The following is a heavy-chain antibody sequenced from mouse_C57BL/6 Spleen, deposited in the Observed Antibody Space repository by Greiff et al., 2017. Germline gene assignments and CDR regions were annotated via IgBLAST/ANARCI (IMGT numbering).Heavy chain of an antibody. CDR2: IYPGDGDT. CDR1: GYAFSSSW. Sequence: VMLVESGPELVKPGASVKISCKASGYAFSSSWMNWVKQRPGKGLEWIGRIYPGDGDTNYNGKFKGKATLTADKSSSTAYMQLSSLTSEDSAVYFCARRKLTVVATEYAMDYWGQGTSVTVSS. D-gene: IGHD1-1*01. J-gene: IGHJ4*01. CDR3: ARRKLTVVATEYAMDY. V-gene: IGHV1-82*01.